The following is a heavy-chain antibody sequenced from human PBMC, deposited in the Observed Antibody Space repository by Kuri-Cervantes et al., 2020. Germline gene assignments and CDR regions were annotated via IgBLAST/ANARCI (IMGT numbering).Heavy chain of an antibody. V-gene: IGHV3-7*04. CDR3: ARDEKGWPDYPDQGGAFDF. J-gene: IGHJ3*01. D-gene: IGHD3-16*01. CDR1: GFTFSSYW. Sequence: GESLKISCAASGFTFSSYWMSWVRQAPGKGLEWVANIKQDGSEKYYVDSVKGRFTISRDNFKNTLYLQMNSLRAEDTAVYYCARDEKGWPDYPDQGGAFDFWGQGTMVTVSS. CDR2: IKQDGSEK.